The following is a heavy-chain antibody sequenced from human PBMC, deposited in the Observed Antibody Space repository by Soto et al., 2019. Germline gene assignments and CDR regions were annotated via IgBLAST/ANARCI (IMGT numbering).Heavy chain of an antibody. Sequence: VASVKVSCKASGYSFTSLDINWVRQTAGQGLEWMGWMQPSTGRTGYAQKVQGRVTMTRDTSINTAYMALTNLTSDDTDLYYCARGVSAGVDYWGQGTLFTVSS. V-gene: IGHV1-8*01. CDR3: ARGVSAGVDY. J-gene: IGHJ4*02. CDR2: MQPSTGRT. CDR1: GYSFTSLD. D-gene: IGHD1-26*01.